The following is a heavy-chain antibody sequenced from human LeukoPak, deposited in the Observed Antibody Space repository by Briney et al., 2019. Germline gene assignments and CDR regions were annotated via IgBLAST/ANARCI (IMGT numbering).Heavy chain of an antibody. D-gene: IGHD5-24*01. CDR1: GLTFSSYS. CDR2: ISSSSSYI. V-gene: IGHV3-21*01. J-gene: IGHJ4*02. CDR3: ARSTSIETRGGYNYGDFDY. Sequence: GGSLRPSCAASGLTFSSYSMNWVRQAPGKGLEWVSSISSSSSYIYYADSVKGRFTISRDNAKNSLYLQMNSLRAEDTAVYYCARSTSIETRGGYNYGDFDYWGQGTLVTVSS.